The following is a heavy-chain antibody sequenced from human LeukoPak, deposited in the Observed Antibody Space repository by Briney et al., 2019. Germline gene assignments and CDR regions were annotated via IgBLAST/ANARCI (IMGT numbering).Heavy chain of an antibody. V-gene: IGHV1-69*13. CDR3: ARDEIHYDILTGYYVPGYYFDY. Sequence: GASVKLSCKASGGTFSSYAISWVRQAPGQGLEWMGGIIPIFGTANYAQKFQGRVTITADESTSTAYMELSSLRSEDTAVYYCARDEIHYDILTGYYVPGYYFDYWGQGTLVTVSS. D-gene: IGHD3-9*01. CDR2: IIPIFGTA. CDR1: GGTFSSYA. J-gene: IGHJ4*02.